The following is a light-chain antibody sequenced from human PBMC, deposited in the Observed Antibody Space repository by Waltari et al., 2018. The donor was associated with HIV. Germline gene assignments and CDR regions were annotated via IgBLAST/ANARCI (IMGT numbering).Light chain of an antibody. Sequence: QSVLTQPPSASGTPGQRVTISCYGRNSNIGSNIVNWYQQLPGTAPKLLVYSNNQRPSGVPDLFSGSKSGTSASLAISGLQSEDEADYYCATWDDSLNGPVFGTGTKVTVL. CDR2: SNN. V-gene: IGLV1-44*01. CDR1: NSNIGSNI. J-gene: IGLJ1*01. CDR3: ATWDDSLNGPV.